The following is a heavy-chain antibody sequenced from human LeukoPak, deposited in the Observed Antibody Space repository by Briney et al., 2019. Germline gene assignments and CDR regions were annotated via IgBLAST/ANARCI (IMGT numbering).Heavy chain of an antibody. D-gene: IGHD4-11*01. CDR1: EFTLKDYW. V-gene: IGHV3-74*01. Sequence: GGSLRLSCEASEFTLKDYWMHWVRQGPGKGLVWVSRINSDESSASYADSVKGRFTISRDNAKNTLYLQMNSLRAEGTAVYYCARGSPTPNSRYFDLWGRGTLVTVSS. CDR2: INSDESSA. J-gene: IGHJ2*01. CDR3: ARGSPTPNSRYFDL.